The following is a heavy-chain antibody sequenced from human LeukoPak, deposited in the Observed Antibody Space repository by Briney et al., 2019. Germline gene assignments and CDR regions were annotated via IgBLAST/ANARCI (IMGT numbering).Heavy chain of an antibody. CDR1: GFTFSSYP. J-gene: IGHJ4*02. Sequence: PGGSLRLSCAASGFTFSSYPMIWVRQAPGKGLECISYISSSGDTIHYADSVKGRFTFSRDNAKNSLYLQMTSLGAEDTAVYYCARVWGDYSNTDYWGQGTLVTVSS. V-gene: IGHV3-48*01. CDR2: ISSSGDTI. D-gene: IGHD4-11*01. CDR3: ARVWGDYSNTDY.